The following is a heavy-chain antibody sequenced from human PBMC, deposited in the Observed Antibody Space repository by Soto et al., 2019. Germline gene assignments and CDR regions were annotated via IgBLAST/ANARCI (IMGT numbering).Heavy chain of an antibody. CDR3: AKDREYQLPDHIFDY. J-gene: IGHJ4*02. V-gene: IGHV3-30*18. CDR1: GFTFSSYG. Sequence: PGGSLRLSCAASGFTFSSYGMHWVRQAPGKGLEWVAVISYDGSNKYYADSVKGRFTISRDNSKNTLYLQMNSLRAEDTAVYYCAKDREYQLPDHIFDYWGQGTLVTVSS. D-gene: IGHD2-2*01. CDR2: ISYDGSNK.